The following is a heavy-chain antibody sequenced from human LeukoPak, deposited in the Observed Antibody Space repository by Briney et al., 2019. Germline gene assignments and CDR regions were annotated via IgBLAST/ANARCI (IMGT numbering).Heavy chain of an antibody. J-gene: IGHJ3*01. CDR2: ISWNSVNI. CDR1: GFTFDDYD. CDR3: VKLHCSSSNCFAGSFDV. Sequence: GRSLRLSCAASGFTFDDYDMHWVRQAPVKGLEWVSGISWNSVNIAYAESVRGRFTISRDNDENFLYLQMNSLRGADTALYYCVKLHCSSSNCFAGSFDVWGQGTMVTVSS. V-gene: IGHV3-9*01. D-gene: IGHD2-2*01.